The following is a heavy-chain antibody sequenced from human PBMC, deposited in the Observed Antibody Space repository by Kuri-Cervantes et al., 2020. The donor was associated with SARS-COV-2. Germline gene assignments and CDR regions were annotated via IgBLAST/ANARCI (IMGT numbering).Heavy chain of an antibody. CDR3: ARDAVERYDFWSGSGKDSYYMDV. D-gene: IGHD3-3*01. Sequence: GGSLRLSCAVYGGSFSDYYWNWVRQAPGKGLEWVSSISSSSSYIYYADSVKGRFTISRDNVKKSLFLQMNGLRAEDTAVYYCARDAVERYDFWSGSGKDSYYMDVWGKGTTVTVSS. CDR1: GGSFSDYY. V-gene: IGHV3-21*04. CDR2: ISSSSSYI. J-gene: IGHJ6*03.